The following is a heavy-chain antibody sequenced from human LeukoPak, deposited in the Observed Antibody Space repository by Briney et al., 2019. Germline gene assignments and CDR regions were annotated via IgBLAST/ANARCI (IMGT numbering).Heavy chain of an antibody. CDR1: GFTLTTYA. CDR2: ISYDGSNK. J-gene: IGHJ6*02. D-gene: IGHD6-13*01. Sequence: PGGSLRLSCAVSGFTLTTYAMHWVRQAPGKGLEWVAVISYDGSNKYYADSVKGRFTISRDNSKNTLYLQMNSLRAEDTAVYYCAREAAAGYGMDVWGQGTTVTVSS. V-gene: IGHV3-30*04. CDR3: AREAAAGYGMDV.